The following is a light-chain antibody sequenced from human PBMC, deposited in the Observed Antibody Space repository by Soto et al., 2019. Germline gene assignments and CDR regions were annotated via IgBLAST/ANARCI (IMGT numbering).Light chain of an antibody. Sequence: DIQMTQSPSTLSASVGDRVTITCRASQSISSWLAWYQQKPGKAPKLLIYDASSLESGVPSRFSGSGSGTEFTLTVSSLQPEDFATYYCLQDHDDSWTFGQGTKVDI. CDR3: LQDHDDSWT. V-gene: IGKV1-5*01. CDR1: QSISSW. J-gene: IGKJ1*01. CDR2: DAS.